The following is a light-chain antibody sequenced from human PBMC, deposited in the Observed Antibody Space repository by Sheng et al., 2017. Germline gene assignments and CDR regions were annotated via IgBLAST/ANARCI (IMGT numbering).Light chain of an antibody. V-gene: IGKV3-20*01. J-gene: IGKJ5*01. CDR3: QQYGSSPIT. CDR1: QSVSSNY. Sequence: EIVLTQSPDTLSLSPGERATLSCRASQSVSSNYLAWYQQKPGQAPRLLIYEASKRATGVPARFSGGGSGTDFTLTISSLEPEDVAVYYCQQYGSSPITFGQGTRLEIK. CDR2: EAS.